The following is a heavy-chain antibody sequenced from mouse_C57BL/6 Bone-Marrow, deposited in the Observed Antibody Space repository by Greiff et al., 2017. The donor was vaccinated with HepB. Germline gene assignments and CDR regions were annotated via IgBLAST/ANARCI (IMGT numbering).Heavy chain of an antibody. J-gene: IGHJ3*01. Sequence: VQLQQSGAELVRPGASVKLSCKASGYTFTDYYINWVKQRPGHGLEWIARIYPGSGNTYYNEKFKGKATLTAEKSSSTAYMQLSSLTSEDSAVYFCARYGYDFAYWGQGTLVTVSA. V-gene: IGHV1-76*01. CDR2: IYPGSGNT. CDR3: ARYGYDFAY. CDR1: GYTFTDYY. D-gene: IGHD2-2*01.